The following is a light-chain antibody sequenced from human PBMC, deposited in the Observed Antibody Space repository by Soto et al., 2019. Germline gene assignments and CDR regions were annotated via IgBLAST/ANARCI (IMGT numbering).Light chain of an antibody. V-gene: IGKV1-5*03. J-gene: IGKJ1*01. CDR2: KAS. CDR3: QHYNSYSEP. CDR1: QTISSW. Sequence: DIQMYQSPATLSASVGDRVTINCRASQTISSWLAWYQQKPGKAPKLLIYKASTLKSGVPSRFSGSGSGTEFTLTISSLQPDDFATYYCQHYNSYSEPFGQGTK.